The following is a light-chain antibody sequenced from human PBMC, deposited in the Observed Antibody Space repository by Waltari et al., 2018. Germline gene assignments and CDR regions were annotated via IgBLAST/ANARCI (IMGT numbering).Light chain of an antibody. CDR1: SSDAGNYNL. V-gene: IGLV2-23*01. CDR2: EDT. CDR3: CSYARSSALV. Sequence: QSALTQPAPASGSPGPSLTISCPRPSSDAGNYNLSSWYQQHPGKAPQLMIYEDTKRPSGVSNRFSGSKSGNTASLTISGLQAEDEAEYYCCSYARSSALVFGGGTELTVL. J-gene: IGLJ3*02.